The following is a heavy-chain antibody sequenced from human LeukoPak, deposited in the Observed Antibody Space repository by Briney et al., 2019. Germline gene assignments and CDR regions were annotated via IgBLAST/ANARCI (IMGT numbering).Heavy chain of an antibody. CDR2: ISSSSSHI. Sequence: GSLRLSCATSGFTFSSYSMNWVRQAPGKGLEWVSSISSSSSHIYYADSVKGRFTISRDNAKNSLYLQMNSLRVEDTAVYYCANNDYGDLGGYWGQGTLVTVSS. CDR3: ANNDYGDLGGY. D-gene: IGHD4-17*01. CDR1: GFTFSSYS. J-gene: IGHJ4*02. V-gene: IGHV3-21*01.